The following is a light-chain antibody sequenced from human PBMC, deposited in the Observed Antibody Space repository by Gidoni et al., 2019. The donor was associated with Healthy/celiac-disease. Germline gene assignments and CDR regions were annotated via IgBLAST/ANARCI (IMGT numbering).Light chain of an antibody. V-gene: IGKV1-39*01. CDR1: QSISSY. CDR2: AAS. J-gene: IGKJ4*01. CDR3: QQSYSTPLT. Sequence: DIQMPQSPSSLSASVGDRVTITGRASQSISSYLNWYQQKPGKAPKLLIYAASSLQSGVTSRFSGSGSGTDFTLTISSLQPEDFATYYCQQSYSTPLTFXGXTKVEIK.